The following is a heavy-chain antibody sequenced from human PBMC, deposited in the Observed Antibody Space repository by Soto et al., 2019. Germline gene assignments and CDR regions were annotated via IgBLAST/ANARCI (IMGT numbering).Heavy chain of an antibody. CDR1: GFTFDDYA. V-gene: IGHV3-9*01. CDR3: AKDRGLVRSFYFDY. J-gene: IGHJ4*02. CDR2: ISWNSGSI. D-gene: IGHD6-19*01. Sequence: EVQLVESGGGLVQPGRSLRLSCAASGFTFDDYAMHWVRQAPGKGLECASGISWNSGSIGYAYSVKGRFTISRDNAKNALYLQMNSLRAEDTALYYCAKDRGLVRSFYFDYWGQGTLVTVSS.